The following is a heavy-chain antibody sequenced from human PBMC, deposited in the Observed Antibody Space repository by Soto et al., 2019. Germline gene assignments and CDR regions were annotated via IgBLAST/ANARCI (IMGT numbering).Heavy chain of an antibody. CDR3: AKKRSGSSSMGRFDF. D-gene: IGHD6-6*01. CDR2: ISGNTYDI. V-gene: IGHV3-23*01. J-gene: IGHJ4*02. CDR1: GFTFSSHA. Sequence: EVQLLESGGGLVQPGGSLRLSCAASGFTFSSHAMNWVRQAPGKGLEWVSAISGNTYDIYYADSVKGRFTISRDNSKNTLFLQMNSLRADDTALYYCAKKRSGSSSMGRFDFWGQGTLVTVSS.